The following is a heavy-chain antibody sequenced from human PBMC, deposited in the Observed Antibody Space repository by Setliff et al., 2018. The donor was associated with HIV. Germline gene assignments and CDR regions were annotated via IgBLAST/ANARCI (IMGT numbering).Heavy chain of an antibody. J-gene: IGHJ6*03. CDR3: ARGTDGDYYYYMDV. D-gene: IGHD3-10*01. V-gene: IGHV1-69*13. CDR1: GGRFSSYA. CDR2: IIPVFGSA. Sequence: SVKVSCKASGGRFSSYAMSWVRQAPGQGLEWMGGIIPVFGSANYAQKFQGRVTITADGSTRTVYMVLSSLRSEDTAVYYCARGTDGDYYYYMDVWGKGTTVTVSS.